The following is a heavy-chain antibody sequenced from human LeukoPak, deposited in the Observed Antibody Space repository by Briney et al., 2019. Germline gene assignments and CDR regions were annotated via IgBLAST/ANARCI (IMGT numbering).Heavy chain of an antibody. Sequence: ASVKVSCKASGGTFSSYAISWVRQAPGQGLEWMGGIIPIFGTANYAQKFQGRVTITADESTSTAYMELSSLRSEDTAVYYCARGGFGELLYAFDYWGQGTLVTVSS. D-gene: IGHD3-10*01. CDR2: IIPIFGTA. J-gene: IGHJ4*02. CDR1: GGTFSSYA. V-gene: IGHV1-69*01. CDR3: ARGGFGELLYAFDY.